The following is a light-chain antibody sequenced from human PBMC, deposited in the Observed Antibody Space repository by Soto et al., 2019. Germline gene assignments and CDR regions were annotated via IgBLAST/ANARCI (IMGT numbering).Light chain of an antibody. CDR1: SSDVGGYKY. J-gene: IGLJ3*02. Sequence: QSALPQPPSASGSPGQSVTISCTGTSSDVGGYKYVSWYQQHPGKAPKLMIYEVSKRPSGVPDRFSGSKSGNTASLTVSGLQAEDEADYYCSSYAGRNNWVFGGGTKVTVL. CDR2: EVS. CDR3: SSYAGRNNWV. V-gene: IGLV2-8*01.